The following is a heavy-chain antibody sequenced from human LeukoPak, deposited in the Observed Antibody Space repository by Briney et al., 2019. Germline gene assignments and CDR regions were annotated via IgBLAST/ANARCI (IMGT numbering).Heavy chain of an antibody. CDR2: ISGSGGST. D-gene: IGHD3-10*01. CDR1: GFTVSSNY. CDR3: AKVPMVRGVPH. J-gene: IGHJ3*01. Sequence: PGGSLRLSCAASGFTVSSNYMSWVRQAPGKGLEWVSVISGSGGSTYYADSVKGRFTISRDNSKNTLYLQMNSLRAEDTAVYYCAKVPMVRGVPHWGQGTMVTVSS. V-gene: IGHV3-23*01.